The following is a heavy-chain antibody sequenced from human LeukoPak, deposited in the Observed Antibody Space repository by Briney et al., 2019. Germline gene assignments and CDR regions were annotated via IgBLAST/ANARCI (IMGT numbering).Heavy chain of an antibody. Sequence: PSETLSLTCTVSGGSISSHYSSWIRQPPGKGLEWIGYIYYSGSTNYNPSLKSRVTISVDTSKNQFSLKLSSVTAADTAVYYCARDGGGGGNPSLSFGYWGQGTLVTVSS. J-gene: IGHJ4*02. CDR1: GGSISSHY. D-gene: IGHD4-23*01. CDR3: ARDGGGGGNPSLSFGY. V-gene: IGHV4-59*11. CDR2: IYYSGST.